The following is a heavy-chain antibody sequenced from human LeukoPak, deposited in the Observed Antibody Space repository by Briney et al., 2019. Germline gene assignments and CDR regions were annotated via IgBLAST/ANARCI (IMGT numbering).Heavy chain of an antibody. D-gene: IGHD6-19*01. CDR2: ISSSTYI. J-gene: IGHJ4*02. V-gene: IGHV3-21*01. Sequence: PGGSLRLSCAASGFTFNSYSMNWVRQAPGKGLEWVSSISSSTYIYYADSVKGRFTISRDNAKNSLYLQMNSLRAEDTAVYYCARGVRYSSGLDYWGQGALVTVSS. CDR1: GFTFNSYS. CDR3: ARGVRYSSGLDY.